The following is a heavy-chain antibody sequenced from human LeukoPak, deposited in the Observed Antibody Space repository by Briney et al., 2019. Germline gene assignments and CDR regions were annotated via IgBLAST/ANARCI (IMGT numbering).Heavy chain of an antibody. Sequence: PSETLSLTCTVSGGSISSYYWSWIRQSPGKGLAWIGYIYASGSTNYNPSLKSRVIISVDMSKNQFSLKLNSVTAADTAVYYCAIQGGYRGYMDVWGKGTTVTVSS. CDR1: GGSISSYY. CDR3: AIQGGYRGYMDV. V-gene: IGHV4-4*09. CDR2: IYASGST. J-gene: IGHJ6*03. D-gene: IGHD5-18*01.